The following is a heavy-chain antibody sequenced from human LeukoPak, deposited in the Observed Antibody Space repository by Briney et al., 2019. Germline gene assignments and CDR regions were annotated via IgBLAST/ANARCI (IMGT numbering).Heavy chain of an antibody. CDR2: INQDGSEK. J-gene: IGHJ4*02. CDR1: AFTFSNYW. D-gene: IGHD3-3*01. Sequence: GGSLRLSCAASAFTFSNYWMTWVRQTPGKGLEWVANINQDGSEKYYVESVKGRFTISRDNGKNSLYLQMNSLRGEDTAVYYCAREGVDKIKSLGYWGQGTLVTVSS. CDR3: AREGVDKIKSLGY. V-gene: IGHV3-7*01.